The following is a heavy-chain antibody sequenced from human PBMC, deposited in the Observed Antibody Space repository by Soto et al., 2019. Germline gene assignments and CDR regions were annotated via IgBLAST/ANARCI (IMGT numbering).Heavy chain of an antibody. CDR2: IIPIFGTA. CDR1: GGTFSSYA. Sequence: QVQLVQSGAEVKKPGSSVKVSCKASGGTFSSYAISWGRQAPGQGLEWMGGIIPIFGTANYAQKFQGRVTITADESTSTAYVERSSLRSQDTSVSYCSRERYCISTSCYGGFDYWGQGTMVTVSS. D-gene: IGHD2-2*01. J-gene: IGHJ4*02. CDR3: SRERYCISTSCYGGFDY. V-gene: IGHV1-69*12.